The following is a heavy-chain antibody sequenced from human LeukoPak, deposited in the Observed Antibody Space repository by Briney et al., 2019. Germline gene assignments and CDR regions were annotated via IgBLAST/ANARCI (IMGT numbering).Heavy chain of an antibody. CDR3: ARSHDYDSSGYQNNDAFDI. CDR1: GGSISSYY. CDR2: IYYSGST. J-gene: IGHJ3*02. Sequence: SETLSLTCTVSGGSISSYYWSWIRQPPGKGLEWIGYIYYSGSTNYNPSLKSRVTVSVDTSKNQFSLKLSSVTAADTAVYYCARSHDYDSSGYQNNDAFDIWGQGTMVTVSS. D-gene: IGHD3-22*01. V-gene: IGHV4-59*01.